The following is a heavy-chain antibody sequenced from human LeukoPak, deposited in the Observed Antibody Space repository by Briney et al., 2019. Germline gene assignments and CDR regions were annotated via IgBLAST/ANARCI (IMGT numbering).Heavy chain of an antibody. V-gene: IGHV4-34*01. CDR1: GGSFSGYY. Sequence: PSETLSLTCAVYGGSFSGYYWSWIRQPPGKGLEWIGEINHSGSTNYNPSLKSRVTISVDTSKNQFSLKLSSVTAAGTAVYYCARGMQGDCSGGSCYSYYFDYWGQGTLVTVSS. CDR2: INHSGST. D-gene: IGHD2-15*01. CDR3: ARGMQGDCSGGSCYSYYFDY. J-gene: IGHJ4*02.